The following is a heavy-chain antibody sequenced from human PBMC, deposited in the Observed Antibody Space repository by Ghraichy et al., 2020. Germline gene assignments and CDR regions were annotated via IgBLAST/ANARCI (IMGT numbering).Heavy chain of an antibody. D-gene: IGHD6-19*01. V-gene: IGHV4-39*01. CDR3: VRGKVGSGWGVDY. J-gene: IGHJ4*02. Sequence: SETLSLTCSVSGGSINSSDFYWGWIRQSPGRGREGIGTIYYSGSTDYDASLKSRVNLLLDSSKNQFSLKVKSVTAADTAVYYCVRGKVGSGWGVDYWGRGTLVTVSS. CDR2: IYYSGST. CDR1: GGSINSSDFY.